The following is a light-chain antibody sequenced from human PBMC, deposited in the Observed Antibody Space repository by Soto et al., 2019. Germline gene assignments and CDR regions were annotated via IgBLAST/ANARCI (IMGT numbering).Light chain of an antibody. Sequence: QSVLTQPPSASGTPGQRVTISCSGGNSNIGTNTVNWYQHLPGSAPKLLIYSNNQRPSGVPDRFSGSKSGTSASLAISGLQPDDEADYYCEAWDGSLNAVLFGGGTKLTVL. J-gene: IGLJ2*01. V-gene: IGLV1-44*01. CDR2: SNN. CDR3: EAWDGSLNAVL. CDR1: NSNIGTNT.